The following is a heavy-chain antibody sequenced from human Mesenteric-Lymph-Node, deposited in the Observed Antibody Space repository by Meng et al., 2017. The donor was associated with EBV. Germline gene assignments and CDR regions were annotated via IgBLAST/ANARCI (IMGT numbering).Heavy chain of an antibody. CDR2: INVGKGDT. J-gene: IGHJ5*02. Sequence: QDQLVQSGAEVKKPGASVKVSCKASGYTFTSYAMHWVRQAPGQRLEWMGWINVGKGDTKYSQKFQGRVTITRDTSASTAYMELSSLRSEDTAVYYCARDSSGDSRFFDPWGQGTLVTVPS. V-gene: IGHV1-3*01. D-gene: IGHD6-19*01. CDR1: GYTFTSYA. CDR3: ARDSSGDSRFFDP.